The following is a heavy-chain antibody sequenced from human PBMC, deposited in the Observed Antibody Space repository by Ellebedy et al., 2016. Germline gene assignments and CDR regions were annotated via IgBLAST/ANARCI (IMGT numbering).Heavy chain of an antibody. D-gene: IGHD3-16*01. Sequence: ASVKVSXXASGYTFTSYGISWVRQAPGQGLEWMGWISAYNGNTNYAQKLPGRVTMTTDTSTSTAYMELRSLRSEDTAVYYCARDGGGVTGVLVGEYASPGDYWGQGTLVTVSS. J-gene: IGHJ4*02. CDR1: GYTFTSYG. CDR2: ISAYNGNT. CDR3: ARDGGGVTGVLVGEYASPGDY. V-gene: IGHV1-18*01.